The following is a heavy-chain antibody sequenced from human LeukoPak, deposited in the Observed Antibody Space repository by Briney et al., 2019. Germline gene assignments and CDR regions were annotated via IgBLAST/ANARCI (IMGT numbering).Heavy chain of an antibody. Sequence: GGSLRLSCAASGFTFSSYWMSWVRQAPGKGLEWVANIKEDGSEKYYVDSVKGRFTISRDNAKKSLYLQMNSLRAEDTAVYYCARGSWGRWLAYFDYWGQGTLVTVSS. CDR2: IKEDGSEK. CDR1: GFTFSSYW. CDR3: ARGSWGRWLAYFDY. J-gene: IGHJ4*02. D-gene: IGHD6-19*01. V-gene: IGHV3-7*01.